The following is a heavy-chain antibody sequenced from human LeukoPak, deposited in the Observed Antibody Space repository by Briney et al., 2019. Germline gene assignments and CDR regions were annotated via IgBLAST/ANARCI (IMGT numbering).Heavy chain of an antibody. Sequence: ASVRVSCKASGYSLTGYYMHWVRQAPGQGREWMGWINPYSGGTTYAQKFQGRVTMTRDTSISTAYMELSRLRSDDTAVYYCVRDRTKYCSSTSCPLDYWGQGTLVTVSS. J-gene: IGHJ4*02. V-gene: IGHV1-2*02. D-gene: IGHD2-2*01. CDR3: VRDRTKYCSSTSCPLDY. CDR1: GYSLTGYY. CDR2: INPYSGGT.